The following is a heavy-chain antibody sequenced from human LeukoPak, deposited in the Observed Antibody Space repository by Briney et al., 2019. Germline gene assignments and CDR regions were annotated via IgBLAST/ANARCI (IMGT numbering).Heavy chain of an antibody. D-gene: IGHD3-10*01. Sequence: GRSLRLSCAASGFTFSSYGMHWVRQAPGKRLEWVAVIWYDGSNKYYADSVKGRFTISRDNSKNTLYLQMNSLRAEDTAVYYCARDFTVRGVIIGAFDIWGQGTMVTVSS. CDR2: IWYDGSNK. V-gene: IGHV3-33*01. CDR3: ARDFTVRGVIIGAFDI. J-gene: IGHJ3*02. CDR1: GFTFSSYG.